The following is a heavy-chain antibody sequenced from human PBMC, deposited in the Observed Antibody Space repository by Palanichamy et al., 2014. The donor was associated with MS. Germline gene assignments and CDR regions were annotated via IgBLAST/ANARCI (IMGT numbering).Heavy chain of an antibody. CDR1: GFTFSSYD. V-gene: IGHV3-13*01. Sequence: EVQLVESGGGLAQPGGSLRLSCAASGFTFSSYDMHWVRQATGKGLEWVSAIGTAGDTYYPGSVKGRFTISRENAKNSLYLQMNSLRAGDTTVYYCARGGVRPYYYYGMDVWGQGTTVTVSS. CDR3: ARGGVRPYYYYGMDV. CDR2: IGTAGDT. J-gene: IGHJ6*02. D-gene: IGHD3-16*01.